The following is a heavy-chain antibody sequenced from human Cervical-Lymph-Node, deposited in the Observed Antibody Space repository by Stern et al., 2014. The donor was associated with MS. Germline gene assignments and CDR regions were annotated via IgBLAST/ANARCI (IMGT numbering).Heavy chain of an antibody. D-gene: IGHD3-16*02. CDR3: ARDGTTYYDDVWGSYRYDY. V-gene: IGHV1-69*09. CDR1: GGTFSSNT. CDR2: INPMFGLA. Sequence: VQLVQSGAEVKQPGSSVKVSCKASGGTFSSNTIAWVRQAPGQGLEWMGRINPMFGLANYAQKFQGRVTITADSSTSTVYMELSSLRSEDTALYYCARDGTTYYDDVWGSYRYDYWGQGTLVTVSS. J-gene: IGHJ4*02.